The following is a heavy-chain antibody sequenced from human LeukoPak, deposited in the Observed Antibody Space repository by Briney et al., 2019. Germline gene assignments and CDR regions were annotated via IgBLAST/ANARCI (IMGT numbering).Heavy chain of an antibody. V-gene: IGHV1-18*01. Sequence: GASVKVSCKASGYTFTSYGISWVRQAPGQGLEWMGWISAYNGNTNYAQKLQGRVTMTTDTSTSTAYMELRSLRSDDTAVYYCARDPGTMIVVVDNWFDPWGQGTLVTVSS. D-gene: IGHD3-22*01. CDR1: GYTFTSYG. CDR2: ISAYNGNT. J-gene: IGHJ5*02. CDR3: ARDPGTMIVVVDNWFDP.